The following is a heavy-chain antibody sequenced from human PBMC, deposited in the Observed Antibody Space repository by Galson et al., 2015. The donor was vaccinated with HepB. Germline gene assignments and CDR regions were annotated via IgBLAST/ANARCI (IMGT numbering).Heavy chain of an antibody. J-gene: IGHJ5*02. Sequence: SVKVSCKASGYTFTSYGISWVRQAPGQGLEWMGWISAYNGNTNYAQKLQGRVTMTTDTSTSTAYMELRSLRSDDTAVYYCARDRRSVLLWFGEFVSWGQGTLVTVSS. CDR1: GYTFTSYG. V-gene: IGHV1-18*01. D-gene: IGHD3-10*01. CDR3: ARDRRSVLLWFGEFVS. CDR2: ISAYNGNT.